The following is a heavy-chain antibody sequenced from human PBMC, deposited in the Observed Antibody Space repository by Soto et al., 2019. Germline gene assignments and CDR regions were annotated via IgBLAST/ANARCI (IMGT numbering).Heavy chain of an antibody. D-gene: IGHD6-19*01. V-gene: IGHV1-58*01. Sequence: GASVKVSCKASGFTFSSSAVQWVRQARGQPLEWIGWIVLGNGNTNYAQKFRQRVTITRDMSTSTAYMEVRSLTSEDTAVYYCATRIGNIGWYWLDTWGQGTLVTVSS. J-gene: IGHJ5*02. CDR3: ATRIGNIGWYWLDT. CDR2: IVLGNGNT. CDR1: GFTFSSSA.